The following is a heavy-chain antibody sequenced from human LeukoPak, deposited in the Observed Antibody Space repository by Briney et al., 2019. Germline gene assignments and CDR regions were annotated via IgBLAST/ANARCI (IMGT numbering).Heavy chain of an antibody. J-gene: IGHJ4*02. Sequence: GGSLRLSCAASGFTFSSYSMNWVRQAPGKGLEWVSSISSSSSYIYYADSVKGRFTISGDNAKNSLYLQMNSLRAEDTAVYYCARRAVAGHKHLDYWGQGTLVTVSS. D-gene: IGHD6-19*01. CDR2: ISSSSSYI. CDR1: GFTFSSYS. V-gene: IGHV3-21*01. CDR3: ARRAVAGHKHLDY.